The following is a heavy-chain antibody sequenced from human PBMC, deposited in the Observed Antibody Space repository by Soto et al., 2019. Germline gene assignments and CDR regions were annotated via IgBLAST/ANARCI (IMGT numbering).Heavy chain of an antibody. V-gene: IGHV3-33*01. D-gene: IGHD3-3*01. Sequence: QVQLVESGGGVVQPGRSLRLSCAASGFTFSSYGMHWVRQAPGKGLEWVAVIWYDGSNKYYADSVKGRFTISRDNSKNTLYLQMNSLRAEDTAVYYCARDRGTIFGVATGEDDFDYWGQGTLVTVS. CDR3: ARDRGTIFGVATGEDDFDY. J-gene: IGHJ4*02. CDR1: GFTFSSYG. CDR2: IWYDGSNK.